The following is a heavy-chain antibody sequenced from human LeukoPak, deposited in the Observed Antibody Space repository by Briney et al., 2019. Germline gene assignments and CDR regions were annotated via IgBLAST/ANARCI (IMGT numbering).Heavy chain of an antibody. Sequence: PSETLSLTCAVYGVSFSGYYWSWIRQPPGKGLEWIGEINHSGYTNYNPSLKSRVTISLDTSKKQISLKLYSVTAADTAVYYCARVSGLNNFDYWGQGTLVTVSS. CDR2: INHSGYT. V-gene: IGHV4-34*01. CDR3: ARVSGLNNFDY. CDR1: GVSFSGYY. D-gene: IGHD1/OR15-1a*01. J-gene: IGHJ4*02.